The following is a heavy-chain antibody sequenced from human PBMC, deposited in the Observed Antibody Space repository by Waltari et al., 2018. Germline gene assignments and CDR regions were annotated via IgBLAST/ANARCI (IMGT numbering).Heavy chain of an antibody. Sequence: QVQLQESGPGLVKPSETLSLTCTVSGGSISSSSYYWGWIRQPPGTGRGWIWSIDYSGRTYYNPFLRSRVTISVETSKTQVALKLGSVTAADTAVYYCARLKMALGSLGGGMDVWGQGTTVTVSS. CDR2: IDYSGRT. V-gene: IGHV4-39*07. D-gene: IGHD3-16*01. J-gene: IGHJ6*02. CDR1: GGSISSSSYY. CDR3: ARLKMALGSLGGGMDV.